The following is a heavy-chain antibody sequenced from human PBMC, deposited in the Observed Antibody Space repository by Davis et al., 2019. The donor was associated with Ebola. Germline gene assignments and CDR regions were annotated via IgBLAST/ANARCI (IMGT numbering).Heavy chain of an antibody. J-gene: IGHJ5*02. CDR3: ARVVRITMVRGALKWFDP. Sequence: ASVKVSCMASGYTFTSYALNWVRQAPGQGLEWMGWINTNTGNPPYAQGFTGRFVFSLDTSVSTAYLQISSLKAEDTAVYYCARVVRITMVRGALKWFDPWGQGTLVTVSS. CDR1: GYTFTSYA. CDR2: INTNTGNP. D-gene: IGHD3-10*01. V-gene: IGHV7-4-1*02.